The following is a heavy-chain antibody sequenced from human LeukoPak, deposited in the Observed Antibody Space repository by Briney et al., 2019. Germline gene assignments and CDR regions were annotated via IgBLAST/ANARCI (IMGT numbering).Heavy chain of an antibody. CDR1: GFTDSNNY. J-gene: IGHJ4*02. CDR3: AGRRVLDASFDY. V-gene: IGHV3-66*02. D-gene: IGHD3-16*01. CDR2: IYSGDNT. Sequence: GGSLRLXCAASGFTDSNNYMSWVRRAPGKGLEWVSVIYSGDNTYYVESVKGRFTISRDNSKNTLFLQMNRLRAEDTAVYYCAGRRVLDASFDYWGQGTLVTVSS.